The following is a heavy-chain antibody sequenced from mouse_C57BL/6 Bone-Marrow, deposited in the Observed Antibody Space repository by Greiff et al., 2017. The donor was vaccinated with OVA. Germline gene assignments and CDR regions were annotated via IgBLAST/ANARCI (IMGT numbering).Heavy chain of an antibody. CDR3: ARIHPYYYYGSSFAMDY. J-gene: IGHJ4*01. CDR1: GFSLTSYG. CDR2: IWSGGST. V-gene: IGHV2-2*01. Sequence: VQLQESGPGLVQPSQSLSITCTVSGFSLTSYGVHWVRQSPGKGLEWLGVIWSGGSTDYNAAFISRLSISKDNSKSQVFFKMNSLQADDTAIYYCARIHPYYYYGSSFAMDYWGQGTSVTVSS. D-gene: IGHD1-1*01.